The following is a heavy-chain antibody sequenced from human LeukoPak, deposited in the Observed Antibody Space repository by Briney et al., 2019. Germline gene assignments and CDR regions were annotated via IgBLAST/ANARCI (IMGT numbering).Heavy chain of an antibody. CDR3: ARLYAVAGIYYFDY. D-gene: IGHD6-19*01. CDR1: GGTFSGYA. V-gene: IGHV1-69*06. CDR2: IVPIFGTA. Sequence: SVKVSCKASGGTFSGYAISWVRQAPGQGLEWMGGIVPIFGTANYAQKFQGRVTITADKSTSTAYMELSSLRSEDTAVYYCARLYAVAGIYYFDYWGQGTLVTVSS. J-gene: IGHJ4*02.